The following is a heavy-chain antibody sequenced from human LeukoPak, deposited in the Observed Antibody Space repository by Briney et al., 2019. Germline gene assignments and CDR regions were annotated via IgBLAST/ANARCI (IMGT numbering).Heavy chain of an antibody. CDR2: INHSGST. CDR3: ARVSWDPNSYYFDY. Sequence: SETLSLTCAVYGGSFSGYYWTWIRQPPGKGLEWIGEINHSGSTNYNPSLKSRVTISVDTSKNQFSLKLSSVTAADTAVYYCARVSWDPNSYYFDYWGQGTLVTVSS. J-gene: IGHJ4*02. CDR1: GGSFSGYY. V-gene: IGHV4-34*01. D-gene: IGHD1-1*01.